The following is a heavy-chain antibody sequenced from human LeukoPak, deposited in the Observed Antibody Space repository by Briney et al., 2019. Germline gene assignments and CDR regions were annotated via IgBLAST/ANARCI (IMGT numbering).Heavy chain of an antibody. CDR3: ANRRVGRGAFDI. CDR2: ISGSDEST. J-gene: IGHJ3*02. D-gene: IGHD1-26*01. Sequence: GGSLRLSCAASGFTFSSYDMSWIRQAPGKGLEWVSEISGSDESTKYVDSVKGRFTISRDNSKNTLYLLLNSLRVDDTAVYYCANRRVGRGAFDICGQGTMVTVSS. CDR1: GFTFSSYD. V-gene: IGHV3-23*01.